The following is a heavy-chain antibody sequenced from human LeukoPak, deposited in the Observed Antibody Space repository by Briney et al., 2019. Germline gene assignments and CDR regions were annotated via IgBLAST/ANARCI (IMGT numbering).Heavy chain of an antibody. CDR2: ISYDGSNK. CDR1: GSTFSSYA. D-gene: IGHD2-15*01. J-gene: IGHJ4*02. V-gene: IGHV3-30*04. CDR3: ARDQLVAATHYFDY. Sequence: PGGSLRLSCAASGSTFSSYAMHWVRQAPGKGLEWVAVISYDGSNKYYADSVKGRFTISRDNSKNTLYLQMNSLRAEDTAVYYCARDQLVAATHYFDYWGQGTLVTVSS.